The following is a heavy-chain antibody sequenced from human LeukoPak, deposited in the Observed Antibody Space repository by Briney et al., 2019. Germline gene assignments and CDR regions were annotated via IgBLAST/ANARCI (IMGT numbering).Heavy chain of an antibody. D-gene: IGHD3-10*01. Sequence: SVKVSCKASGYTFTSYDINWVRQATGQGLEWMGWMNPNSGNTGYAQKFQGRVTMTRNTSISTAYMELSSLRSEDTAVYYCARGWAYGSGSYSFSWFDPWGQGTLVTVSS. J-gene: IGHJ5*02. CDR3: ARGWAYGSGSYSFSWFDP. CDR1: GYTFTSYD. V-gene: IGHV1-8*01. CDR2: MNPNSGNT.